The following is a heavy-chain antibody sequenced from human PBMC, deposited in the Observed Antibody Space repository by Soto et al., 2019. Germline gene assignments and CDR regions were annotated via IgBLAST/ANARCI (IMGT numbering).Heavy chain of an antibody. CDR3: AREGYCGGDCYHNYYYYGMDV. CDR1: GGTFSSYA. CDR2: IIPIFGTA. Sequence: ASVKVSCKASGGTFSSYAISWVRQAPGQGLEWMGGIIPIFGTANYAQEFQGRVTITADESTSTAYMELSSLRSEDTAVYYCAREGYCGGDCYHNYYYYGMDVWGQGTTVTVSS. V-gene: IGHV1-69*13. J-gene: IGHJ6*02. D-gene: IGHD2-21*02.